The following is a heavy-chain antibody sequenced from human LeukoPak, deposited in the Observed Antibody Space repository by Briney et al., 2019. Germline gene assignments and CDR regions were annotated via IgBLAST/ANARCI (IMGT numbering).Heavy chain of an antibody. D-gene: IGHD5-24*01. CDR1: GYSFTSYW. J-gene: IGHJ4*02. V-gene: IGHV5-51*01. CDR2: IYPGDSDT. CDR3: ARRVGDGYNLNYFDY. Sequence: GESLKISCKGSGYSFTSYWIGWVRQMPGKGLEWMGIIYPGDSDTRYSPSFQGQVTISADKSISTAYLQWSSLKASDTAMYYCARRVGDGYNLNYFDYWGQGTLVTVSS.